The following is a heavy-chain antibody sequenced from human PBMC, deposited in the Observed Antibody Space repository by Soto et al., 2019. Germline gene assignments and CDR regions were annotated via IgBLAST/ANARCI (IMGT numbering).Heavy chain of an antibody. CDR2: ISGGGGST. D-gene: IGHD2-15*01. J-gene: IGHJ3*02. CDR3: AKALGCSGGSCYSIFSAFDI. CDR1: GFTFSSYA. V-gene: IGHV3-23*01. Sequence: EVQLLESGGGLVQPGGSLRLSCAASGFTFSSYAMSWVRQAPGKGLEWVSAISGGGGSTYYADSVKGRFTISRDNSKNTLYLQMNSLRAEDTAVYYCAKALGCSGGSCYSIFSAFDIWGQGTMVTVSS.